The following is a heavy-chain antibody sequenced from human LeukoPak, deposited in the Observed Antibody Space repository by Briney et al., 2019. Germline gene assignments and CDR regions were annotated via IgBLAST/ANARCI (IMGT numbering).Heavy chain of an antibody. D-gene: IGHD6-25*01. CDR3: ARGASGWHVSVFDP. J-gene: IGHJ5*02. CDR1: GDSVSSNTAS. V-gene: IGHV6-1*01. CDR2: TYYRSKWYH. Sequence: SQTLSLTCVVSGDSVSSNTASWNWVRQSPSRGLQWLGRTYYRSKWYHDSAESVKSRLTINPDTSRTQFSLQLNSVTPLDTAVYYCARGASGWHVSVFDPWGQGTLVTVSS.